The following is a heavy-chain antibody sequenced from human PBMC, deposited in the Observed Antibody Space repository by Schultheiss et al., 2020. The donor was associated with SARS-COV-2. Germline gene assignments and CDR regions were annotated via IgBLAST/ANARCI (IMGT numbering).Heavy chain of an antibody. CDR3: ASDVGGLIDFDH. V-gene: IGHV3-21*06. Sequence: GGSLRLSCAASGFTFNSNCMHWVRQAPGKGLVWVSAIGGSSPGIYYADSVRGRFTTSRDDATNSLYLHMTSLTVEDTALYYCASDVGGLIDFDHWGQGTLVTVSS. CDR1: GFTFNSNC. D-gene: IGHD3-16*02. CDR2: IGGSSPGI. J-gene: IGHJ5*02.